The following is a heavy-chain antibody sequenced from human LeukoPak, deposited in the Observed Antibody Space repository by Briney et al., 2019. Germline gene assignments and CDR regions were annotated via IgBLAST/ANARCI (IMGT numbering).Heavy chain of an antibody. CDR1: GGSISSYN. V-gene: IGHV4-59*01. D-gene: IGHD3-22*01. CDR3: ARGDDSSGYYPFDY. J-gene: IGHJ4*02. Sequence: PSETLSLTCTVSGGSISSYNWSWIRQPPGKGLEWIGYIYYSGSTNYNPSLKSRVTISVDTSKNQFSLKLSSVTAADTAVYYCARGDDSSGYYPFDYWGRGTLVTVSS. CDR2: IYYSGST.